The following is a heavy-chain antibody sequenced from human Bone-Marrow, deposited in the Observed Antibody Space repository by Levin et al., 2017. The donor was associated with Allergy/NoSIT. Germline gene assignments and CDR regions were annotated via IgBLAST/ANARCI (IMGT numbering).Heavy chain of an antibody. CDR3: ARVLSSSWYYWFDP. CDR2: INWNGGST. D-gene: IGHD6-13*01. Sequence: GGSLRLSCAASGFTFDDYGMSWVRQAPGKGLEWVSGINWNGGSTGYADSVKGRFTISRDNAKNSLYLQMNSLRAEDTALYHCARVLSSSWYYWFDPWGQGTLVTVSS. J-gene: IGHJ5*02. V-gene: IGHV3-20*01. CDR1: GFTFDDYG.